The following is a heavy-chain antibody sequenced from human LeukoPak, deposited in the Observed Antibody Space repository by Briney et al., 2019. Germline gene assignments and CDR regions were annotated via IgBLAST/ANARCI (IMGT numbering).Heavy chain of an antibody. CDR1: GFIFRNYW. J-gene: IGHJ4*02. V-gene: IGHV3-7*03. CDR3: ARTLRGGGALDY. D-gene: IGHD3-16*01. Sequence: PGGSLRLSCAASGFIFRNYWLNWVRQAPAKGVEGVANIKEDGSEKYYVDSVKGRFTISRDNAKNSLFLQKNSLRAEDTAVYYCARTLRGGGALDYWGQGTLVTVSS. CDR2: IKEDGSEK.